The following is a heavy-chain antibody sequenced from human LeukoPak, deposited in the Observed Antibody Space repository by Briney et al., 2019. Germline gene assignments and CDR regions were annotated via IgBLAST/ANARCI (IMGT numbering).Heavy chain of an antibody. Sequence: ASVKVSCKASNYTFTSYGISWVRQAPGQGLEWMAWINAYNGDTNYAQKFQGRVTLTTDTSTSTAYMELRSLRSDDTAVYYCARDLGDGYNYFDYWGQGTLVTVSS. V-gene: IGHV1-18*01. D-gene: IGHD5-24*01. CDR1: NYTFTSYG. CDR2: INAYNGDT. J-gene: IGHJ4*02. CDR3: ARDLGDGYNYFDY.